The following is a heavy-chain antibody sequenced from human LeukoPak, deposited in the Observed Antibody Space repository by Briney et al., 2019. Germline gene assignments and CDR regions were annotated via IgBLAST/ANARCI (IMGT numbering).Heavy chain of an antibody. CDR3: ARLPYYYDSSGYGFDY. D-gene: IGHD3-22*01. CDR1: GGPISSSSYY. CDR2: IYYSGST. J-gene: IGHJ4*02. Sequence: SETLSLTCSVSGGPISSSSYYWGWIRQPPGKGLEWIGSIYYSGSTYYNPSLKSRVTISVDTSKNRFSLKLSSVTAADTAVYYCARLPYYYDSSGYGFDYWGQGTLVTVSS. V-gene: IGHV4-39*01.